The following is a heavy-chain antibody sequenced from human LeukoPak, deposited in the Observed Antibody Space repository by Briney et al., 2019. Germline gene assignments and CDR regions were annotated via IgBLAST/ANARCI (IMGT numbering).Heavy chain of an antibody. V-gene: IGHV3-23*01. CDR3: AKAPVTTCRGAFCYPFDY. CDR1: GFTLSSYA. CDR2: ISDTGNT. Sequence: GGSLRLSCAASGFTLSSYAMSWVRQAPGKGLEWVSAISDTGNTYHADSVKGRFTISRDSSKNTLFLQMNRLRPEDAAVYYCAKAPVTTCRGAFCYPFDYRGPGTLVTVSS. J-gene: IGHJ4*02. D-gene: IGHD2-15*01.